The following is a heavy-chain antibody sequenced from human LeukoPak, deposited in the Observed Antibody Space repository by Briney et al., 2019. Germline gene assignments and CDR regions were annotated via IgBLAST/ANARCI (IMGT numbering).Heavy chain of an antibody. CDR1: GYTFTSYG. CDR2: ISAYNGNT. V-gene: IGHV1-18*01. J-gene: IGHJ5*02. D-gene: IGHD2/OR15-2a*01. Sequence: GASVKVSCKASGYTFTSYGISWVRQAPGQGLEWMGWISAYNGNTNYAQKFQGRVTMTTDTSTTTAYMELSSLRSEDTAVYYCARAFSYGNNWFDPWGQGTLVTVSS. CDR3: ARAFSYGNNWFDP.